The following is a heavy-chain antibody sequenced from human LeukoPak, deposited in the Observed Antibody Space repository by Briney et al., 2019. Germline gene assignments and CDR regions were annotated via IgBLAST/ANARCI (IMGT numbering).Heavy chain of an antibody. Sequence: PSETLSLTCTVSGGSISSYYWSWIRQPAGKGLEWIGRIYTSGRTNYQTSLKSRVTMSVDTSKNQFSLKLRSVTAADTAVYYCARGYSSSWYAGWKWFDPWGQGTLVTVSS. CDR3: ARGYSSSWYAGWKWFDP. J-gene: IGHJ5*02. CDR2: IYTSGRT. V-gene: IGHV4-4*07. D-gene: IGHD6-13*01. CDR1: GGSISSYY.